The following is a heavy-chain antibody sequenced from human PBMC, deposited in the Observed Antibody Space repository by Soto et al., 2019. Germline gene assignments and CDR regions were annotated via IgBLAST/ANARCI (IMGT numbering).Heavy chain of an antibody. J-gene: IGHJ6*02. CDR1: GGSISSGGYS. CDR2: IYHSGST. D-gene: IGHD3-3*01. CDR3: ARGRITIFGVVDYGMDV. V-gene: IGHV4-30-2*01. Sequence: QLQLQESGSGLVKPSQTLSLTCAVSGGSISSGGYSWSWIRQPPGKGLEWIGYIYHSGSTYYNPSLKGRFPISVDRSNNQFSLKLSSVTAADTAVYYCARGRITIFGVVDYGMDVWGQGTTVSVSS.